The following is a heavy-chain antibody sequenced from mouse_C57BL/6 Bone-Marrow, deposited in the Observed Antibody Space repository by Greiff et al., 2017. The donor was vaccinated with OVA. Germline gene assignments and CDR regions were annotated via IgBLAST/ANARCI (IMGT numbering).Heavy chain of an antibody. CDR1: GFNIKDDY. V-gene: IGHV14-4*01. CDR3: TTETAQAPMDY. D-gene: IGHD3-2*02. Sequence: VQLKESGAELVRPGASVKLSCTASGFNIKDDYMHWVKQRPEQGLEWIGWIDPENGDTEYASKFQGKATITADTSSNTAYLQLSSLTSEDTAVYYCTTETAQAPMDYWGQGTSVTVSS. J-gene: IGHJ4*01. CDR2: IDPENGDT.